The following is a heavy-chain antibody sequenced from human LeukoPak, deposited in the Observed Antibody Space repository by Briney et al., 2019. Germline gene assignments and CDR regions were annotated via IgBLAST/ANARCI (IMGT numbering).Heavy chain of an antibody. CDR3: ARASSGYYYNLGY. J-gene: IGHJ4*02. CDR2: IKQDGSEK. CDR1: GFTFSSYW. Sequence: GGSLRLSCAASGFTFSSYWMSWVRQAPGKGLEWVANIKQDGSEKYYVDSVKGRFTISRDNAKNSLYLQMNSLRAEDTAVYYCARASSGYYYNLGYWGQGTLVTVSS. V-gene: IGHV3-7*01. D-gene: IGHD3-22*01.